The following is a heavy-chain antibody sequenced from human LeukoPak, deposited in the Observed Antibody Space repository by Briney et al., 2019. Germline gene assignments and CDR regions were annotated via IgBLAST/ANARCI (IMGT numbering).Heavy chain of an antibody. D-gene: IGHD5-18*01. V-gene: IGHV3-30*18. Sequence: QPGRSLRVSCAASGFTFSSYGMHWVRQAPGKGLEWVAVISYDGSNKYYADSVKGRFTISRDNSKNTLYLQMNSLRAEDTAVYYCAKDLAGYSYGYEVDYWGQGTLVTVSS. J-gene: IGHJ4*02. CDR1: GFTFSSYG. CDR2: ISYDGSNK. CDR3: AKDLAGYSYGYEVDY.